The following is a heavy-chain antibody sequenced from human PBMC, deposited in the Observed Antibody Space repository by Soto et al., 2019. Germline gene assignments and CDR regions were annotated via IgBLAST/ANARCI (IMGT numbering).Heavy chain of an antibody. CDR2: TYYRSKWYN. CDR1: GYSVSSNSAA. Sequence: PSQTLSLTCAISGYSVSSNSAAWNWIRQSPSRGLEWLGRTYYRSKWYNDYAVSVKSRITINPDTSKNQFSLQLNSVTPEDTAVYYCERGNAESAGKHYSYCSMHVRCQGITLT. J-gene: IGHJ6*02. D-gene: IGHD6-13*01. V-gene: IGHV6-1*01. CDR3: ERGNAESAGKHYSYCSMHV.